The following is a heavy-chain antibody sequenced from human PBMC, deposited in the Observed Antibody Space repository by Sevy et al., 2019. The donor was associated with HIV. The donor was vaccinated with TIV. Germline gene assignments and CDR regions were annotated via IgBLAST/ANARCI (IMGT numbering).Heavy chain of an antibody. Sequence: GGSLRLSCAASGFTFSSYAMSWVRQAPGKGLEWVSAISGSGGSTYYADSVKGRFTISRDNSKNTLYLQMNSLRAEDTAVYYCAKGLCDFWSGYPYYFDYWGQGTLVTVSS. D-gene: IGHD3-3*01. CDR1: GFTFSSYA. CDR3: AKGLCDFWSGYPYYFDY. V-gene: IGHV3-23*01. J-gene: IGHJ4*02. CDR2: ISGSGGST.